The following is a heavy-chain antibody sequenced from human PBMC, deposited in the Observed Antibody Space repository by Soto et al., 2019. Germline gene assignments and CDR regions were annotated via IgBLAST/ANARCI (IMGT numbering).Heavy chain of an antibody. Sequence: SETLSLTCAVYGGSFSGYYWNWIRQPPGKGLEWIGEIDHSGYTNYNPSLKSRVTLSVDTSKNQFSVRLNSVTASDTAVYYCAPLSVSLSGPYGIHVWGQGTTVTVSS. CDR3: APLSVSLSGPYGIHV. D-gene: IGHD2-15*01. J-gene: IGHJ6*02. CDR1: GGSFSGYY. V-gene: IGHV4-34*01. CDR2: IDHSGYT.